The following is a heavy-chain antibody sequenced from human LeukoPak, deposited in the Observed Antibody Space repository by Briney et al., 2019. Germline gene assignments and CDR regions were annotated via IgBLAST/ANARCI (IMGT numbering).Heavy chain of an antibody. CDR1: GGSISSHY. J-gene: IGHJ4*02. CDR2: IYYSGNT. D-gene: IGHD6-19*01. Sequence: SATLSLTCIVSGGSISSHYWTWIRQPPGKGLEYIGYIYYSGNTNYNPSLKSRVTISVDRSKNQFSLKLTSVTAEDTAVYYCARINSGWYFDYWGQGTLVTVSS. CDR3: ARINSGWYFDY. V-gene: IGHV4-59*11.